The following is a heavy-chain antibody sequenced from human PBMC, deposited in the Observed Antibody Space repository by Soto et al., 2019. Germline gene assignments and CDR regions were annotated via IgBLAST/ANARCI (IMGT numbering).Heavy chain of an antibody. CDR2: IFYNGKT. J-gene: IGHJ5*02. CDR1: GGSIDSYY. CDR3: ARGRRITGGNWVDP. V-gene: IGHV4-59*01. Sequence: SETLSLTCTVSGGSIDSYYWSWIRQPPGKGLEWIGYIFYNGKTNYSPSLKSRVTISVDTSKNQFSLKLSSVTAADTAVDYCARGRRITGGNWVDPWGQGTLVT. D-gene: IGHD7-27*01.